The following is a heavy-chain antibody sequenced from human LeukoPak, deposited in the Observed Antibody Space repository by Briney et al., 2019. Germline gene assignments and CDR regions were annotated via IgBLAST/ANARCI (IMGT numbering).Heavy chain of an antibody. J-gene: IGHJ6*03. CDR1: GGSISSYY. Sequence: PSETLSLTCTVSGGSISSYYWSWIRQPPGKGLEWIGYIYTSGSTNYNPSLKSRVTISVDTSKNQFSLKLSSVTAADTAVYYCARTYYDFWSAPYGGYYYYYMDVWGKGTTVTVSS. CDR3: ARTYYDFWSAPYGGYYYYYMDV. D-gene: IGHD3-3*01. V-gene: IGHV4-4*09. CDR2: IYTSGST.